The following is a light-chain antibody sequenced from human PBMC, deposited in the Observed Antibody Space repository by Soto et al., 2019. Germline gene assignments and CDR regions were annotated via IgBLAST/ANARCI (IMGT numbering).Light chain of an antibody. CDR1: QSVSSN. Sequence: EIMMTQSPATLSVSPGDRATLSCRASQSVSSNLAWYQQKPGQAPRLLIYGASTRVTGISTRFSGSGSGTEFTLTISGLQSEDFAVYYCQQYNNWPPLTFGGGTKVEI. J-gene: IGKJ4*01. V-gene: IGKV3-15*01. CDR3: QQYNNWPPLT. CDR2: GAS.